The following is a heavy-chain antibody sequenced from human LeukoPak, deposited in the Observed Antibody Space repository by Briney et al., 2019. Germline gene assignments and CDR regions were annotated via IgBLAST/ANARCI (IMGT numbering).Heavy chain of an antibody. D-gene: IGHD2/OR15-2a*01. CDR2: IYYSGST. Sequence: SETLSLTCTVSGGSISSSSYYWGWIRQPPGKGLEWIGSIYYSGSTYYNPSLKSRVTISVDTSKNQFSLKLSSVTAADTAVYYCARQSGFSFDYWGQATLVTVSS. J-gene: IGHJ4*02. CDR1: GGSISSSSYY. CDR3: ARQSGFSFDY. V-gene: IGHV4-39*01.